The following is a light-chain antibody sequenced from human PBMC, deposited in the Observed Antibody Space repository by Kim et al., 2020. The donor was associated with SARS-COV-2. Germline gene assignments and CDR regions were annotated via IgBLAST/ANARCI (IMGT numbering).Light chain of an antibody. Sequence: SVGDRVTITCQASQDISNYLNWYQQKPGKAPKLLIYDASNLETGVPSRFSGSGSGTDFTFTISSLQPEDIATYYCQQYDNLPPFTFGPGTKVDIK. J-gene: IGKJ3*01. CDR2: DAS. CDR1: QDISNY. CDR3: QQYDNLPPFT. V-gene: IGKV1-33*01.